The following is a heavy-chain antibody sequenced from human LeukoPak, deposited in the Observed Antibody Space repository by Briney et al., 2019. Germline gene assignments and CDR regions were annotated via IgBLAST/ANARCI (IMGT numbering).Heavy chain of an antibody. V-gene: IGHV3-21*01. CDR2: ISSSSSYI. D-gene: IGHD2-2*01. CDR1: GLTFSSYS. CDR3: ARDSTRGPYYYYYGMDV. J-gene: IGHJ6*04. Sequence: GGSLRLSCAASGLTFSSYSMNWVRQAPGKGLEWVSSISSSSSYIYYADSVKGRFTISRDNAKNSLYLQMNSLRAEDTAVYYCARDSTRGPYYYYYGMDVWGKGTTVTVSS.